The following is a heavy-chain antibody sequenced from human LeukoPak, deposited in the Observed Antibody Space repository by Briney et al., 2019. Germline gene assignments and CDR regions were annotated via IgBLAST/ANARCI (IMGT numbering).Heavy chain of an antibody. Sequence: PGGSLRLSCAGSGFTFSSDAMGWVRQAPGKGLEWVSGINWNGGITVYADSVKGRFTISRDNAKNSLYLQMNSLRAEDTALYYCARDGTYSSGWYDFDHWGQGTLVTVSS. CDR3: ARDGTYSSGWYDFDH. V-gene: IGHV3-20*04. CDR2: INWNGGIT. CDR1: GFTFSSDA. D-gene: IGHD6-19*01. J-gene: IGHJ4*02.